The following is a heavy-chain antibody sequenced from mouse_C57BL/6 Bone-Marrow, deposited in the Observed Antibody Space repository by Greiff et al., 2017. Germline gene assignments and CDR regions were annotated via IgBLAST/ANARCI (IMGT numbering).Heavy chain of an antibody. CDR1: GYTFTSYW. CDR3: ARCTEIYDGYYGYAMDY. D-gene: IGHD2-3*01. J-gene: IGHJ4*01. CDR2: IYPGSGST. V-gene: IGHV1-55*01. Sequence: QVQLQQPGAELVKPGASVKMSCKASGYTFTSYWITWVKQRPGQGLEWIGDIYPGSGSTNYNEKFKSKATLTVDTSSSTAYMQLSSLTSEDSAVYYCARCTEIYDGYYGYAMDYWGQGTSVTVSS.